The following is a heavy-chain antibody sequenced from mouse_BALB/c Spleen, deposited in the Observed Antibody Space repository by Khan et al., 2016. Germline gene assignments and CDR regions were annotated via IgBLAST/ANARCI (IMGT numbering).Heavy chain of an antibody. Sequence: EVQLQESGPELMKPGASVKISCKASGYSFTSYYMHWVKQSHGKSLEWIGYIDPFNGGTSYNQKFKGKATLTVDKSSSTAYMHLSSLTSEDSAVYYCARRYNYAMDYWGQGTSVTVSS. CDR3: ARRYNYAMDY. V-gene: IGHV1S135*01. CDR1: GYSFTSYY. CDR2: IDPFNGGT. J-gene: IGHJ4*01. D-gene: IGHD2-14*01.